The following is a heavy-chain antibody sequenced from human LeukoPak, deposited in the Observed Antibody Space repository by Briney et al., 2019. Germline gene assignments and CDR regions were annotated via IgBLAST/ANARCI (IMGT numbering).Heavy chain of an antibody. J-gene: IGHJ4*02. CDR3: ARHGNYCFDY. CDR1: GFTFSSHW. CDR2: MGQDGSEK. V-gene: IGHV3-7*05. Sequence: GGSLRLSCAASGFTFSSHWMGWARQAPGKGLEWVANMGQDGSEKSKNSLYLQMNSLRAEDTAVYYCARHGNYCFDYWGQGTLVTVSS. D-gene: IGHD1-26*01.